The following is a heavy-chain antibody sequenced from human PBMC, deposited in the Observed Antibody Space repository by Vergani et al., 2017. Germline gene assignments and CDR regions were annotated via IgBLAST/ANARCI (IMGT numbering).Heavy chain of an antibody. V-gene: IGHV4-39*01. CDR2: INYVGST. CDR1: GGSINPSSSF. CDR3: ARHGYSGSYYTDYYFDY. J-gene: IGHJ4*02. D-gene: IGHD1-26*01. Sequence: QLQLQESGPGLVKPSETLSLICTVSGGSINPSSSFWGWIRQSPGKGLEWIGSINYVGSTYYNPSLKSRVTISVDTSKNQFSLKLSSVTAADTAVYYCARHGYSGSYYTDYYFDYWGQGTLVTVSS.